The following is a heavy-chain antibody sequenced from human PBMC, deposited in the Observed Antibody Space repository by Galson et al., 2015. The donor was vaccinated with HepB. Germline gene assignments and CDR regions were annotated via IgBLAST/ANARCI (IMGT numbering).Heavy chain of an antibody. CDR2: INSDGSST. V-gene: IGHV3-74*01. J-gene: IGHJ4*02. D-gene: IGHD6-19*01. CDR3: ARVDYSSGLDY. Sequence: SLRLSCAASGFTFSSYWMHWVRQAPGKGLVWVSRINSDGSSTSYADSVKGRFTISRDNAKNTLYLQMNSLRAEDTAVYYCARVDYSSGLDYWGQGTLVTVSS. CDR1: GFTFSSYW.